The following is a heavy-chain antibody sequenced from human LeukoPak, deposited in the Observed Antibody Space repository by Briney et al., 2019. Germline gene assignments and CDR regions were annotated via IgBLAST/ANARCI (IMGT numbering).Heavy chain of an antibody. CDR1: GGSLSSYY. V-gene: IGHV4-4*07. CDR3: ARNIAVAGRGDYMDV. CDR2: IYTSGNT. D-gene: IGHD6-19*01. J-gene: IGHJ6*03. Sequence: SETLSLTCTVSGGSLSSYYWSWIRQPAGKGLEWIGRIYTSGNTNYNPSLKSRVTMSVDTSKNQFSLKLSSVTAADTAVYYCARNIAVAGRGDYMDVWGKGTTVTISS.